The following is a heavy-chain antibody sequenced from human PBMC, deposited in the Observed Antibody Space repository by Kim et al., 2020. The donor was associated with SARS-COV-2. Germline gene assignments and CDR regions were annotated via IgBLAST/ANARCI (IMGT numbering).Heavy chain of an antibody. Sequence: SETLSLTCAVYGGSFSGYYWSWIRQPPGKGLEWIGEINHSGSTNYNPSLKSRVTISVDTSKNQFSLKLSSVTAADTAVYYCAREKEAVVPAAMGWLDPWG. CDR1: GGSFSGYY. D-gene: IGHD2-2*01. CDR2: INHSGST. J-gene: IGHJ5*02. V-gene: IGHV4-34*01. CDR3: AREKEAVVPAAMGWLDP.